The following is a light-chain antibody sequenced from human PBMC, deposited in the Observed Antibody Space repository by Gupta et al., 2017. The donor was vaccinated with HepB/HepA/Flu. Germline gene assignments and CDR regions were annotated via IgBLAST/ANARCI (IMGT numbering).Light chain of an antibody. V-gene: IGLV1-51*02. CDR2: ENN. CDR3: GTWDGSLYV. J-gene: IGLJ1*01. CDR1: SSTIGSNY. Sequence: QSVLTQPPSVSAASGQKVTISRPGSSSTIGSNYVCWYQHLPGTAPKLLMYENNKRPSGIPDRFSGSKSGTSATLGITGLQTGDEADYYCGTWDGSLYVFGTGTKVTVL.